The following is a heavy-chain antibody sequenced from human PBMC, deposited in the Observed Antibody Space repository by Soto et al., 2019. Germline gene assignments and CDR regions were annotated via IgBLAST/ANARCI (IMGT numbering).Heavy chain of an antibody. CDR1: GFTFSIYA. CDR3: ACSENYYYDMDV. V-gene: IGHV3-30-3*01. Sequence: QVQLVESGGGVVQPGRSLRLSCAASGFTFSIYAMHWVRQAPGKGLEWVAVISFDGTNKNYADSVKGRFTISRDNSKNTLYLQMSSLRAEDTAVYYCACSENYYYDMDVWGQGTTVTVSS. CDR2: ISFDGTNK. J-gene: IGHJ6*02. D-gene: IGHD6-19*01.